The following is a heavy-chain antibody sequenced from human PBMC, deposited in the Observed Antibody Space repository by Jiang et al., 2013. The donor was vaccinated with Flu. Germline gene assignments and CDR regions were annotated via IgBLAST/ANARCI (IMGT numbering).Heavy chain of an antibody. CDR1: GDSVSSNSAA. CDR2: TYYRSKWYN. J-gene: IGHJ3*02. CDR3: ARDEGEYSGSPDAFDI. Sequence: QTLSLTCAISGDSVSSNSAAWNWIRQSPSRGLEWLGRTYYRSKWYNDYAVSVKSRITINPDTSKNQFSLQLNSVTPEDTAVYYCARDEGEYSGSPDAFDIWGQGTMVTVSS. V-gene: IGHV6-1*01. D-gene: IGHD1-26*01.